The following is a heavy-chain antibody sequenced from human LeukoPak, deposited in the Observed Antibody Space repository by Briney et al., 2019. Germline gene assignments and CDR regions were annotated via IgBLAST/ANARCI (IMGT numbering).Heavy chain of an antibody. J-gene: IGHJ4*02. D-gene: IGHD6-19*01. V-gene: IGHV3-48*01. CDR2: MGDSSYTI. CDR3: ARERGGWAAPAY. Sequence: MGDSSYTIYYADSVKGRFTISRDNAKNSLYLQMNSLRVEDTAVYYCARERGGWAAPAYWGQGTRVTVSS.